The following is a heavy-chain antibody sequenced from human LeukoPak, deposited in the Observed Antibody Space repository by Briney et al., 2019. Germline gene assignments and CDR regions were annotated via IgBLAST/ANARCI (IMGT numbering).Heavy chain of an antibody. CDR3: ARVRSSSSTSCYWFDP. D-gene: IGHD2-2*01. Sequence: SETLSLTCTVSGGSISSHYWSWIRQPPGKGLEWIGYIYYSGSTNYNPSLKSRVTISVDTSKNQFSLKLSSVTAADTAVYYCARVRSSSSTSCYWFDPWGQGTLATVSS. J-gene: IGHJ5*02. V-gene: IGHV4-59*11. CDR2: IYYSGST. CDR1: GGSISSHY.